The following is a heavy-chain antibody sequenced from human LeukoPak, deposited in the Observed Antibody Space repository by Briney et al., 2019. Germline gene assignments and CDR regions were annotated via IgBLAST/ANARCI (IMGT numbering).Heavy chain of an antibody. CDR2: MNPNSGNT. V-gene: IGHV1-8*01. J-gene: IGHJ6*02. CDR1: GYTFTGYD. D-gene: IGHD6-25*01. Sequence: ASVKVSCKASGYTFTGYDINWVRQATGQGLEWMGWMNPNSGNTGYAQKFQGRVTMTRNTSISTAYMELSSLRSEDTAVYYCARVADPPHQYGMDVWGQGTTVTVSS. CDR3: ARVADPPHQYGMDV.